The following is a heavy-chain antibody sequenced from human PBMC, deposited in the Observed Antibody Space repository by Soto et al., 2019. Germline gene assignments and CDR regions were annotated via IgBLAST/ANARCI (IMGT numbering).Heavy chain of an antibody. V-gene: IGHV4-39*01. CDR3: ARPPPDYYTAFDI. J-gene: IGHJ3*02. CDR1: DDSISTTSSY. Sequence: QLQLQEAGPGLVKPSETLSLTCTVSDDSISTTSSYWGWIRQPPGKGLEWIGSIYYSGNAYYNPSLKSRATIYIHPSKNQSSLRLNSVTAADTAVYYCARPPPDYYTAFDIWGQGTMVTVSS. CDR2: IYYSGNA. D-gene: IGHD3-10*01.